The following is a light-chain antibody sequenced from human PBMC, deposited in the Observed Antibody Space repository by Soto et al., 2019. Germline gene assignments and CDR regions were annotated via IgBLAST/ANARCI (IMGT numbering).Light chain of an antibody. CDR1: QSISNY. J-gene: IGKJ1*01. V-gene: IGKV1-39*01. CDR3: QQSYGTPR. CDR2: AAS. Sequence: DIQMTQSPSSLSASVGDRVTITCRAIQSISNYLNWYQQNPGKAPKLLIYAASSLQSGAPSRFSGSGSGTHFTLTISSLQPEDFATYYCQQSYGTPRFGQGTKVDIK.